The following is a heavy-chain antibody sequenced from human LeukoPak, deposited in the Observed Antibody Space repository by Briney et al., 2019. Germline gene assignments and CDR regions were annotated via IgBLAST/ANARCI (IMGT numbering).Heavy chain of an antibody. J-gene: IGHJ4*02. V-gene: IGHV1-69*05. CDR3: ARQVVTMVRGVTFYFDY. CDR2: IIPIFGTA. D-gene: IGHD3-10*01. Sequence: SVKVSCKASGGTFSSYAISWVRQAPGQGLEWMGGIIPIFGTANYAQKFQGRVTMTRDTSTSTVYMELSSLRSEDTAVYYCARQVVTMVRGVTFYFDYWGQGALVTVSS. CDR1: GGTFSSYA.